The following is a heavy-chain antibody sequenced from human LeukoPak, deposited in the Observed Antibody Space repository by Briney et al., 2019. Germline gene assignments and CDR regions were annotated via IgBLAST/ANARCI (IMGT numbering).Heavy chain of an antibody. V-gene: IGHV3-21*01. CDR3: ARDGVVVAATQLGYDAFDI. CDR2: ISSSSSYI. Sequence: GGSLRLSCAASGFTFSSYSMNWVRQAPGKGLEWVSSISSSSSYIYYADSVKGRFTISRDNAKNSLYLQMNSLRAEDTAVYYCARDGVVVAATQLGYDAFDIWGQGTMVTVSS. J-gene: IGHJ3*02. D-gene: IGHD2-15*01. CDR1: GFTFSSYS.